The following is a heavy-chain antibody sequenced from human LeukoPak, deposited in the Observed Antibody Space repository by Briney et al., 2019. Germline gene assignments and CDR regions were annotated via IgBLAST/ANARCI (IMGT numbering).Heavy chain of an antibody. V-gene: IGHV3-23*01. CDR1: GFTFSSYA. Sequence: HPGGALRLSCAASGFTFSSYAMSWVRQAPGKGLEWVSAIRDSGGSTYYADSVKGRFTISRDNSQNTLYLQMSSLRAEDTAVYHCANRGVTTSYSPFDYGGQEPLVTVSS. CDR3: ANRGVTTSYSPFDY. CDR2: IRDSGGST. J-gene: IGHJ4*02. D-gene: IGHD4-17*01.